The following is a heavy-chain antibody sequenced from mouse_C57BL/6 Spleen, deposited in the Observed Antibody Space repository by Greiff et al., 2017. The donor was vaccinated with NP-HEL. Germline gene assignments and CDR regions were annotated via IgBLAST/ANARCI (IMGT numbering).Heavy chain of an antibody. CDR2: IHPNSGST. D-gene: IGHD1-1*01. CDR1: GYTFTSYW. V-gene: IGHV1-64*01. CDR3: ASPAVVAYYAMDY. J-gene: IGHJ4*01. Sequence: VQLQQPGAELVKPGASVKLSCKASGYTFTSYWMHWVKQRPGQGLEWIGMIHPNSGSTNYNEKFKSKATLTVDKSSSTAYMQLSSLTSEDSAVYYCASPAVVAYYAMDYWGQGTSVTVSS.